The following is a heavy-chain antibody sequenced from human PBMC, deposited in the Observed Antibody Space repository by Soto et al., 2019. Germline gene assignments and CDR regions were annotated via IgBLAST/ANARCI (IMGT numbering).Heavy chain of an antibody. D-gene: IGHD2-21*02. CDR2: ISSNGGST. Sequence: GGSLRLSCSASGFTFSSYAMHWVRQAPGKGLEYVSAISSNGGSTYYADSVKGRFTISRDNSKNTLYLQMNSLRAEDTAVYYCAKVWVVTASFDYWGQGTLVTVSS. J-gene: IGHJ4*02. CDR3: AKVWVVTASFDY. V-gene: IGHV3-64*04. CDR1: GFTFSSYA.